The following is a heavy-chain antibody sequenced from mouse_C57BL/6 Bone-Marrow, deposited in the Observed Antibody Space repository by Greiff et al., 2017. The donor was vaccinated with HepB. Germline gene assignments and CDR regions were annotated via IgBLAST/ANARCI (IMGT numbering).Heavy chain of an antibody. CDR3: ANYDYGWFAY. D-gene: IGHD2-4*01. Sequence: VQLQQSGAELVRPGASVTLSCKASGYTFTDYEMHWVKQTPVHGLEWIGAIDPETGGTAYNQKFKGKATLTVDQSSSTAYMQLNSLTSEDSAVYYCANYDYGWFAYWGQGTLVTVSA. J-gene: IGHJ3*01. V-gene: IGHV1-15*01. CDR1: GYTFTDYE. CDR2: IDPETGGT.